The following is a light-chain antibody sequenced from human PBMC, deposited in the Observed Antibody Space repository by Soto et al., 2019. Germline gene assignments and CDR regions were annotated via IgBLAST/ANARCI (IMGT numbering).Light chain of an antibody. J-gene: IGKJ2*01. CDR1: QSISSW. V-gene: IGKV1-5*03. CDR3: QQYHSLYT. Sequence: DIQMTQSPSTLSASVGDIVTITCRASQSISSWLAWYQQKPGKAPKVLIYKASSLESGVPSRFSGSGSGTEFTLTISSLQPDDFATYYCQQYHSLYTFGQGTKLEI. CDR2: KAS.